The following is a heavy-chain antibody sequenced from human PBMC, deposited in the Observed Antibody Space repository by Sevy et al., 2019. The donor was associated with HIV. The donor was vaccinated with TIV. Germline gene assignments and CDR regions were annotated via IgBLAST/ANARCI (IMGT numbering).Heavy chain of an antibody. D-gene: IGHD2-21*02. CDR3: ASLVVTAAFSYYYYYMDV. CDR1: GGSISSGGYY. CDR2: IYYSEST. J-gene: IGHJ6*03. V-gene: IGHV4-31*03. Sequence: SETLSLTCTVSGGSISSGGYYWSWIRQHPGKGLEWIGYIYYSESTYYNPSLKSRVTISVDTSKNQFSLKLSSVTAADTAVSYCASLVVTAAFSYYYYYMDVWGKGTTVTVSS.